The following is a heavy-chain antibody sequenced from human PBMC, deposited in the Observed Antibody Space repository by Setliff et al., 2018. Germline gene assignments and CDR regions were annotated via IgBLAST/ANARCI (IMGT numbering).Heavy chain of an antibody. J-gene: IGHJ4*02. D-gene: IGHD3-22*01. Sequence: GGSLRLSCTASGFTFSSYWMSWVRQAPGKGLEWVANIKQDGSEKYYVDSVKGRFTISRDNAKNSLYLQMNSLRAEDTAVYYCARDYYDSSGYYDYFDYWGQGTLVTVSS. CDR3: ARDYYDSSGYYDYFDY. CDR1: GFTFSSYW. V-gene: IGHV3-7*01. CDR2: IKQDGSEK.